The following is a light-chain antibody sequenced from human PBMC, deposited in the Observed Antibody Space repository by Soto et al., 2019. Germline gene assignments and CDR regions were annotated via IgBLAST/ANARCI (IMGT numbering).Light chain of an antibody. CDR2: QAS. Sequence: DIQMTQSPSTLSASVGDRVSITCRASQSISRQLAWYQQKPGQAPNLLIYQASNLGTGVPSRFTGSGTGTEFTLTNSSRQHDDLATYYWLQYQSYWTFGQGTKVEVK. CDR1: QSISRQ. CDR3: LQYQSYWT. J-gene: IGKJ1*01. V-gene: IGKV1-5*03.